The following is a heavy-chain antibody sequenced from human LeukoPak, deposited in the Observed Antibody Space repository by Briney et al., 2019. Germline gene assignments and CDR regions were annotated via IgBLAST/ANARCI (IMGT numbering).Heavy chain of an antibody. CDR3: TRDPYCGGDCYSGDFQH. J-gene: IGHJ1*01. CDR2: IRSKANGGTT. CDR1: GFTFADYA. Sequence: PGRSLRLSCTASGFTFADYAMSWVRQAPGKGLEWVGFIRSKANGGTTEYAASVKGRFIISRDDFKSIAYLQMNSLKAEDTAVYYCTRDPYCGGDCYSGDFQHWGQGTLVTVSS. D-gene: IGHD2-21*02. V-gene: IGHV3-49*04.